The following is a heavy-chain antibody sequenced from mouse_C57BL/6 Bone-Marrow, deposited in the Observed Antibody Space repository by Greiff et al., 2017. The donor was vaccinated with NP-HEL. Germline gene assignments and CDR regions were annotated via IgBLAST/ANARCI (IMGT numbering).Heavy chain of an antibody. CDR1: GFTFSSYA. Sequence: EVMLVESGGGLVKPGGSLKLSCAASGFTFSSYAMSWVRQTPEKRLEWVATISDGGSYTYYPDNVKGRFTISRDNAKNNLYLQMSHLKSEDTAMYYCAREGDYDVYYAMDYWGQGTSVTVSS. CDR2: ISDGGSYT. CDR3: AREGDYDVYYAMDY. V-gene: IGHV5-4*01. D-gene: IGHD2-4*01. J-gene: IGHJ4*01.